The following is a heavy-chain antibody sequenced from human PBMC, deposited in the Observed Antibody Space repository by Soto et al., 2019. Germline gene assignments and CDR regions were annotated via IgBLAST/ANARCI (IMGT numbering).Heavy chain of an antibody. CDR3: ARETGENWTYEAH. V-gene: IGHV4-59*02. Sequence: PSETLSLTCTVSGASVSNYYWNWVRQPPGKGLEWIGYIHYTGDSKYNPSLKSRVTMSVDTSKNQFSLKMTSVTAADTAVYYCARETGENWTYEAHWRPGTLVTVSS. CDR2: IHYTGDS. J-gene: IGHJ1*01. CDR1: GASVSNYY. D-gene: IGHD1-7*01.